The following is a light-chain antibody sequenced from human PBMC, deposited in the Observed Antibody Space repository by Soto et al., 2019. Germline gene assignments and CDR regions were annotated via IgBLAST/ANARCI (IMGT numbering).Light chain of an antibody. CDR1: KTDIGNYNL. Sequence: QSALTQPASVSGSPGQSITISCTGTKTDIGNYNLVSWYQRHPDKAPKLIIYEDTKRPSGISNRFSVSKSGTTASLTISGLQAEEEADYHCSSFSGSSTLVVFGGGTQLTVL. CDR2: EDT. CDR3: SSFSGSSTLVV. V-gene: IGLV2-23*01. J-gene: IGLJ2*01.